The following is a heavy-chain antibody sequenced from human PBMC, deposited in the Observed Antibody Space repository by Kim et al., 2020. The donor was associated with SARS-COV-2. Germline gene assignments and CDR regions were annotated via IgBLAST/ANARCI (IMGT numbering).Heavy chain of an antibody. CDR2: IYHSGST. D-gene: IGHD5-18*01. V-gene: IGHV4-30-2*01. J-gene: IGHJ4*02. Sequence: SETLSLTCAVSGGSISSGGYSWSWIRQPPGKGLEWIGYIYHSGSTYYNPSLKSRVTISVDRSKNQFSLKLSSVTAADTAVYYCARAGIGYPIAYYFDYWGQGTLVTVSS. CDR3: ARAGIGYPIAYYFDY. CDR1: GGSISSGGYS.